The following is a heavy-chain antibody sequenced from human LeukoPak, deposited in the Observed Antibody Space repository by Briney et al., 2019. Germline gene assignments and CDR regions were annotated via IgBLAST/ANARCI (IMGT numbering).Heavy chain of an antibody. CDR2: ISSTSSFI. V-gene: IGHV3-21*01. CDR1: GFTFNTYS. Sequence: GGSLRLSCAASGFTFNTYSMNWVRQAPGKGLEWVSSISSTSSFICYADSVRGRFTTSRDNAKNSLYLQINSLRAEDTAVYYCARDRGSGADWGQGTLVTVSS. D-gene: IGHD3-10*01. J-gene: IGHJ4*02. CDR3: ARDRGSGAD.